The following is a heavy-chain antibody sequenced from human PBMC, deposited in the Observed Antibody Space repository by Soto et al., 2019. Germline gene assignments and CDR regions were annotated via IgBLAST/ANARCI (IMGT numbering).Heavy chain of an antibody. CDR1: GGTFSSYA. D-gene: IGHD2-21*02. CDR2: IIPIFGTA. V-gene: IGHV1-69*01. CDR3: ARARGVTAIPERSGFDY. Sequence: QVQLVQSGAEVKKPGSSVKVSCKASGGTFSSYAISWVRQAPGQGLEWMGGIIPIFGTANYAQKFQGRVTITADESTSTDYMVLSSLRSEDTAVYCCARARGVTAIPERSGFDYLGQGTLVTVSS. J-gene: IGHJ4*02.